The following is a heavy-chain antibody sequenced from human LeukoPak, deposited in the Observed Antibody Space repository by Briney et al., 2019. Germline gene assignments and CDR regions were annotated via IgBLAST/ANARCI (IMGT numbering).Heavy chain of an antibody. J-gene: IGHJ3*02. CDR3: AREDYGDYGAFDI. D-gene: IGHD4-17*01. Sequence: PGRSLGLSCAASGFTFSSYAMHWVRQAPGKGLEWVAVISYDGSNKYYADSVKGRFTISRDNSKNTLYLQMNSLRAEDTAVYYCAREDYGDYGAFDIWGQGTMVTVSS. CDR1: GFTFSSYA. V-gene: IGHV3-30-3*01. CDR2: ISYDGSNK.